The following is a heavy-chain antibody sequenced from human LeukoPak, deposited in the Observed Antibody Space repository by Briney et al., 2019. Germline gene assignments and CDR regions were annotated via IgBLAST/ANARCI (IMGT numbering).Heavy chain of an antibody. J-gene: IGHJ6*02. CDR2: IYHSGST. D-gene: IGHD2-2*01. CDR1: GGSISSSNW. V-gene: IGHV4-4*02. CDR3: ARGLSDIVVVPATIHYYYGMDV. Sequence: PSETLSLTCAVSGGSISSSNWWSWVRQPPEKGLEWIGEIYHSGSTNYNPSLKSRVTISVDKSKNQFSLKLSSVTAADTAVYYCARGLSDIVVVPATIHYYYGMDVWGQGTTVTVS.